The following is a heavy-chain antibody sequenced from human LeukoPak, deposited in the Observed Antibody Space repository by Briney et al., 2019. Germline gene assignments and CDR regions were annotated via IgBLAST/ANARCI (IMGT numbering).Heavy chain of an antibody. V-gene: IGHV3-74*01. J-gene: IGHJ4*01. CDR3: TRELPREVTLDY. Sequence: GGSLRLSCAASGFEFISYGMQWVRQAPGNGLVWVSRINTDGSSTSYADSVKGRFTVSRDNAKNTLFLQVNSLRVEDTAVYFCTRELPREVTLDYWGQGTPVTVSS. D-gene: IGHD2-21*02. CDR2: INTDGSST. CDR1: GFEFISYG.